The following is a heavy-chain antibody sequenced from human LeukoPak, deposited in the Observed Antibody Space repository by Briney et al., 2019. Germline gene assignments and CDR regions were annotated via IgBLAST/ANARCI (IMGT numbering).Heavy chain of an antibody. V-gene: IGHV4-59*08. D-gene: IGHD5-24*01. CDR2: IFYSGTT. Sequence: KPSETLSLTCTVSGGSISGYYWGWIRQPPGKGLEYIGFIFYSGTTNYNPSLKSRVTISVDTSKNQFSLKLSSVTAADTAVYYCARRTRRDGTYYFDYWGQGTLVTVSS. CDR1: GGSISGYY. CDR3: ARRTRRDGTYYFDY. J-gene: IGHJ4*02.